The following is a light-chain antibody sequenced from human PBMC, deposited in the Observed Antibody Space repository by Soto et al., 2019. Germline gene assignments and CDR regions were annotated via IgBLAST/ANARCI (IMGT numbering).Light chain of an antibody. Sequence: DIQMTQSPSALSASIGDRVTITCRACQGISNYLAWYQQKPGKVPKLLIYAASNLQSGVPSRFSGSGSGTDFTLTISSLQPEDVATYYCQKYNSAPLTFGGGTKVEIK. CDR3: QKYNSAPLT. J-gene: IGKJ4*01. V-gene: IGKV1-27*01. CDR1: QGISNY. CDR2: AAS.